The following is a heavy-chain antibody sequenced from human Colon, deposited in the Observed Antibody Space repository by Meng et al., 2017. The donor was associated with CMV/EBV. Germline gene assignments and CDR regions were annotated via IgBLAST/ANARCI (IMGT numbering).Heavy chain of an antibody. V-gene: IGHV3-15*01. J-gene: IGHJ4*02. D-gene: IGHD1-26*01. CDR3: ATVGWVSHYFDY. CDR2: IKSKTDGGTT. Sequence: GESLKIPCAASGFSFTNAWMSWVRQAPGKGLEWVGRIKSKTDGGTTDYAAPVKGRFTISREDSKNTLFLEMHSLKTEDTAVYYCATVGWVSHYFDYWGQGTLVTVSS. CDR1: GFSFTNAW.